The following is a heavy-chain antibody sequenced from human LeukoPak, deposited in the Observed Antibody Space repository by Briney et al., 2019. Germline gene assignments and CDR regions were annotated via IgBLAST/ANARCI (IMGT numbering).Heavy chain of an antibody. V-gene: IGHV4-59*11. J-gene: IGHJ4*02. CDR1: GGSISSHY. D-gene: IGHD5-24*01. CDR2: IYYSGST. CDR3: ARGWYLDY. Sequence: SETLSLTCTVSGGSISSHYWSWIRQPPGKGLEWIGYIYYSGSTNYNPSLRSRVTISVDTSKNQFSLKLSSVTAADTAVYYCARGWYLDYWGQGTLVTVSS.